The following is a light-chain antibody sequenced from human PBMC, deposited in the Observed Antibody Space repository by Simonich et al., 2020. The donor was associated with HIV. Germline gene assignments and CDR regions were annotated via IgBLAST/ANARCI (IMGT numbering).Light chain of an antibody. Sequence: QSALTQPASVSGSPGQSITISCTETSSDVGNYNYVSWYQPHPGKAPKLLIYDVNKRPSGISNRFAASKSGNAASLTISGLQAEDEADYYCCSYTSNSTWVFGGGTKLTVL. CDR2: DVN. V-gene: IGLV2-14*01. CDR3: CSYTSNSTWV. J-gene: IGLJ3*02. CDR1: SSDVGNYNY.